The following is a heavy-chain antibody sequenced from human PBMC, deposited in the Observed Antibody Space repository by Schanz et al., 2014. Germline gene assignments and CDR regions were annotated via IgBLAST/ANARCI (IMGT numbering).Heavy chain of an antibody. Sequence: QVQLVQSGAEVKKPGASVKVSCKASGYTFTSYDINWVRQAPGKGLEWLGGFDVEDGETIYAQKFQGRVTMTEDTSTETAYMELSGLRSGDTAVYYCATNSPFRMVRGSNAFDAWGRGTMVTVSS. V-gene: IGHV1-24*01. J-gene: IGHJ3*01. CDR2: FDVEDGET. CDR3: ATNSPFRMVRGSNAFDA. D-gene: IGHD3-10*01. CDR1: GYTFTSYD.